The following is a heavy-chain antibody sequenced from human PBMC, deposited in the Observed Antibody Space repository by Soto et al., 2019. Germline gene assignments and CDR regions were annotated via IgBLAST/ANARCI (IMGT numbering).Heavy chain of an antibody. CDR1: GFPFSNYG. CDR2: INAYNGNT. Sequence: ASLQVSCKASGFPFSNYGFSWVRQAPGQGLEWLGWINAYNGNTNYAKKVQGRVIMTTDTPTSPAYMELRSLRSDDTTVYYCARDPLNDWSPGRNSAFDYWGRGTLVTVSS. J-gene: IGHJ4*02. CDR3: ARDPLNDWSPGRNSAFDY. D-gene: IGHD3-9*01. V-gene: IGHV1-18*04.